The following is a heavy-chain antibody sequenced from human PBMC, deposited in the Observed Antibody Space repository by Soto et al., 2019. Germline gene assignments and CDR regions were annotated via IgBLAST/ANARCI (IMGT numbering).Heavy chain of an antibody. V-gene: IGHV3-30*02. CDR1: GFSFSSTG. Sequence: PERSLRLSCAPSGFSFSSTGTHWVRQSPGKGLEWVTIITYDENNYCCPDSVKGRFTNSRDNSKNRPYLQMHSLRAEATALYYCAKDQYSSGWYRYYYYYYGMDVWGQGSTVTFTS. J-gene: IGHJ6*02. D-gene: IGHD6-19*01. CDR3: AKDQYSSGWYRYYYYYYGMDV. CDR2: ITYDENNY.